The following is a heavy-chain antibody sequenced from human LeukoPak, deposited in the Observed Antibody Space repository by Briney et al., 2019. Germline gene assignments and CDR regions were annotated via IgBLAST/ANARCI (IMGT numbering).Heavy chain of an antibody. J-gene: IGHJ6*02. CDR1: GYTFTGYY. Sequence: GASVKVSCKASGYTFTGYYMHWVRQAPGQGLEWMGWINPNSGGTNYAQKFQDRVTMTRDMSISTAYMELSSLRSEDTAVYYCARGRSAYYYYGMDVWGQGTTVTVSS. CDR2: INPNSGGT. V-gene: IGHV1-2*02. CDR3: ARGRSAYYYYGMDV.